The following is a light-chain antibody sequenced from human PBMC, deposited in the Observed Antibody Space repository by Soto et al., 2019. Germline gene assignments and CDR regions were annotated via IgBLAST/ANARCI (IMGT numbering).Light chain of an antibody. CDR2: DAS. CDR3: QQYGSSF. J-gene: IGKJ2*01. Sequence: EIVLTQSPATLSLSPGERATLSCRASQSVSSYLAWYQQKPGQAPRLLIYDASNRATGIPARFSGSGSGTDFTLTISSLEPEDFAVYYCQQYGSSFFGQGTKLEIK. CDR1: QSVSSY. V-gene: IGKV3-11*01.